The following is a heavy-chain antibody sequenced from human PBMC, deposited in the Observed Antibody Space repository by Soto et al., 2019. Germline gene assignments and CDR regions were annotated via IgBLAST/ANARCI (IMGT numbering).Heavy chain of an antibody. CDR3: ARAALPLQYFDY. V-gene: IGHV1-69*13. CDR1: GGTFSSYA. D-gene: IGHD1-26*01. Sequence: SVKVSCKASGGTFSSYAISWVRQAPGQGLEWMGGIIPIFGTANYAQKFQGRVTITADESTSTAYMELSSLRSEDTAVYYCARAALPLQYFDYWGQGTMVTVSA. CDR2: IIPIFGTA. J-gene: IGHJ4*02.